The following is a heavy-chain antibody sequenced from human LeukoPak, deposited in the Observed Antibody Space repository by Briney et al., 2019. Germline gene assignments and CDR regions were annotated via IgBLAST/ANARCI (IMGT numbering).Heavy chain of an antibody. D-gene: IGHD3-16*02. CDR2: ISGSGGST. CDR1: GFTFSSYA. Sequence: GGSPRLSCAESGFTFSSYAMSWVRQAPGKGLEWVSTISGSGGSTYYADSAKGRFTISRDNSKNTLYLQMNSLRAEDTAVYYCAKDRYEAGANDYWGQGTLVTVSS. CDR3: AKDRYEAGANDY. V-gene: IGHV3-23*01. J-gene: IGHJ4*02.